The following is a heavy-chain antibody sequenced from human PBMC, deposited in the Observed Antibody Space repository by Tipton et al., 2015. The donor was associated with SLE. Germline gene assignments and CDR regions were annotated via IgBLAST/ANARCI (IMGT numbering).Heavy chain of an antibody. D-gene: IGHD7-27*01. V-gene: IGHV4-39*07. CDR3: AREGLGIKGAFDI. J-gene: IGHJ3*02. CDR2: INHSGST. Sequence: TLSLTCTVSGASISSGSYYWSWIRQPPGKGLEWIGEINHSGSTNYNPSLKSRVTISVDTSKNQFSLKLSSVTAADTAVYYCAREGLGIKGAFDIWGQGTMVTVSS. CDR1: GASISSGSYY.